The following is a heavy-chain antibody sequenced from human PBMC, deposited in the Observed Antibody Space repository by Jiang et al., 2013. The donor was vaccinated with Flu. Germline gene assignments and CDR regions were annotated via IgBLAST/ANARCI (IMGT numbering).Heavy chain of an antibody. CDR2: IYYSGST. J-gene: IGHJ4*02. V-gene: IGHV4-39*07. CDR1: GGSISSSSYY. D-gene: IGHD3-3*01. CDR3: ARVDFWSGYSLGGFDY. Sequence: TLSLTCTVSGGSISSSSYYWGWIRQPPGKGLEWIGSIYYSGSTYYNPSLKSRVTISVDTSKNQFSLKLSSVTAADTAVYYCARVDFWSGYSLGGFDYWGQGTLVTVSS.